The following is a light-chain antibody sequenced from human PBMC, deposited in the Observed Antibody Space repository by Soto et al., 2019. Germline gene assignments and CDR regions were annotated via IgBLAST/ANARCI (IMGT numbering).Light chain of an antibody. Sequence: QSALTQPASVSGSPGQSITLSCTGTSSDIGGYNYVSWYQHHPGRAPKLMIYEVSNRPSGVSNRFSGSKSGNTASLTNSGLQDEDEYDYYGSSNTGSSTLYVFGTGTKLTVL. J-gene: IGLJ1*01. V-gene: IGLV2-14*01. CDR2: EVS. CDR3: SSNTGSSTLYV. CDR1: SSDIGGYNY.